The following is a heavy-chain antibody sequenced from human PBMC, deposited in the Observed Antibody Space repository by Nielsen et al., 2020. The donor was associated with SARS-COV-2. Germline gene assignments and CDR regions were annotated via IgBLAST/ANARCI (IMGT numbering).Heavy chain of an antibody. V-gene: IGHV3-66*01. CDR2: IFSDGST. CDR3: ARDGVGYYYYMDV. D-gene: IGHD3-3*01. J-gene: IGHJ6*03. CDR1: GFIVSKNY. Sequence: GGSLRLSCAASGFIVSKNYMNWVRQAPGKGLAWVSVIFSDGSTYYADSVKGRFTISRDTSRNTLFLQMNSLRDEDTGVYYCARDGVGYYYYMDVWGKGTTVTVSS.